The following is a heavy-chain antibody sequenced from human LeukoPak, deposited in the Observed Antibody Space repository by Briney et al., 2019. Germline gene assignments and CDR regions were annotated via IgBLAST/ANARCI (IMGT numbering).Heavy chain of an antibody. CDR2: IWARAGST. V-gene: IGHV3-23*01. CDR3: AKDPHSFLSPVVVDFDQ. CDR1: GFTFADYA. J-gene: IGHJ4*02. Sequence: GGSLRLSCAASGFTFADYAMNWFRQAPGKGLEWVSAIWARAGSTYYGDSVKGRFAASRDNSKNTLYLQMNTLRAEDTAVYYCAKDPHSFLSPVVVDFDQWGQGTLVIVSS. D-gene: IGHD2-15*01.